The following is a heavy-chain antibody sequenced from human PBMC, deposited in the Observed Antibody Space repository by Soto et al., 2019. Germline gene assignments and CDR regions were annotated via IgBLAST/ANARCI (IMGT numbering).Heavy chain of an antibody. V-gene: IGHV5-51*01. J-gene: IGHJ4*02. Sequence: RGESLKISCKGSGYSFTSYWIGWVRQMPGKGLEWMGIIYPGDSDTRYSPSFQGQVTISADKSISTAYLQWSSLKASDTAMYYCARHRGYYYDSSGYHIDYWGQGTLVTVSS. CDR1: GYSFTSYW. CDR2: IYPGDSDT. D-gene: IGHD3-22*01. CDR3: ARHRGYYYDSSGYHIDY.